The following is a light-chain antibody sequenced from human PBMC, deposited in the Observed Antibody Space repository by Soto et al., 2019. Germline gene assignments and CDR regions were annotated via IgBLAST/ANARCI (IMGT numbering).Light chain of an antibody. V-gene: IGKV1-5*01. Sequence: GDRVTITCRASQSISTSLAWYQQRPGKAPKLLIYDASSLESGVPSRFSGSGSGTEFTLTISSLQPDDFATYYCQQYNRYSRTFGQGAKVDIK. J-gene: IGKJ1*01. CDR2: DAS. CDR1: QSISTS. CDR3: QQYNRYSRT.